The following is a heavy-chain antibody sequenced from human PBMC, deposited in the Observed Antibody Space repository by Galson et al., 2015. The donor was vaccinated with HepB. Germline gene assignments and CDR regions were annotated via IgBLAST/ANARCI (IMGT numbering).Heavy chain of an antibody. CDR2: ISAYNGNT. J-gene: IGHJ3*02. D-gene: IGHD3-22*01. CDR3: HRDLHSHRITMIVVADDAFDI. CDR1: GYTFTSYG. Sequence: SVKVSCKASGYTFTSYGISWVRQAPGQGLEWMGWISAYNGNTNYAQKLQGRVTMTTDTSTGTAYMELRSLRSDDTAVYYCHRDLHSHRITMIVVADDAFDIWGQGTMVTVSS. V-gene: IGHV1-18*04.